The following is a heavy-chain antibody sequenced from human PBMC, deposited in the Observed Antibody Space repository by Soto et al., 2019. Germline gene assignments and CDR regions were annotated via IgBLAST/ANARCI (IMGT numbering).Heavy chain of an antibody. CDR2: IKTNIDGGRI. V-gene: IGHV3-15*01. Sequence: EVQLVESGGGLVKPGGSLRLSCEGSGFTFSNGWMTWVRQAPGKGLEWVGRIKTNIDGGRIDYAAPVTGRFTISRDDSKNTLYLQMNSLKTEDTAVYYCTTTSVTNFYYYGMDVWGLGTTVTVSS. CDR1: GFTFSNGW. CDR3: TTTSVTNFYYYGMDV. J-gene: IGHJ6*02.